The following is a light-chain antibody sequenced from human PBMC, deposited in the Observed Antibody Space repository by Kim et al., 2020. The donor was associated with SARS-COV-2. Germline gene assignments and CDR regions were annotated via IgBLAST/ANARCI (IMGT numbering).Light chain of an antibody. Sequence: SPGERATLSCRASQSVSRSFLAWYQPKPGPAPRPLIYGASNRPTGIPDRFSGSGSGTDFTLTISRLEPEDFAVYYCQQYGSSPPFTFGQGTKLE. V-gene: IGKV3-20*01. CDR2: GAS. CDR1: QSVSRSF. J-gene: IGKJ2*01. CDR3: QQYGSSPPFT.